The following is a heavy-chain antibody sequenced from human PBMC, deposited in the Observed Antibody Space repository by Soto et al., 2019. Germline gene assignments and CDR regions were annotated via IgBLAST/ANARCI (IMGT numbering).Heavy chain of an antibody. V-gene: IGHV4-30-4*01. CDR3: VSDYGRWGYIGY. D-gene: IGHD3-22*01. CDR2: IYYRGGT. CDR1: GGSISTADYY. J-gene: IGHJ4*02. Sequence: QVQLHESGPGLVRPSQTLSLTCNVSGGSISTADYYWSWIRQPPGKGLEWIGYIYYRGGTYYNPALESRVALSIDPSQNQFSLNLTSVTAAGTAVYFWVSDYGRWGYIGYWGQGTLVTVSS.